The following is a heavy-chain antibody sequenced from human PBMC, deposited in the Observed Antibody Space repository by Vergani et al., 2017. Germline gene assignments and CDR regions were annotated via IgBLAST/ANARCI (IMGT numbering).Heavy chain of an antibody. D-gene: IGHD6-6*01. Sequence: QVQLQESGPGLVKPSETLSLTCTVSGGSISSYYWSWIRQPPGKGLEWIGYIYYSGSTNYNPSVKSRVTISVDTSKNQFSLKLSSVTAADKAVYYCARDRRQLAPVGYWFDPWGQGTLVTVSS. CDR1: GGSISSYY. V-gene: IGHV4-59*01. CDR3: ARDRRQLAPVGYWFDP. CDR2: IYYSGST. J-gene: IGHJ5*02.